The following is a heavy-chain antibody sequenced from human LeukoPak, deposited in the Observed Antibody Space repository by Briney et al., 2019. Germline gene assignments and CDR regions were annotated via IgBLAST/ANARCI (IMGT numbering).Heavy chain of an antibody. J-gene: IGHJ4*02. D-gene: IGHD3-16*01. Sequence: ASVKVSCKASGYTFTSYGISWVRQAPGQGLEWMGWISAYNGNTNYAQKPPGRVTMTRDMSTSTLYIELRSLRSEDTALYYRGRGGRARLGGGLDYWGQGTLVSVSS. CDR3: GRGGRARLGGGLDY. CDR1: GYTFTSYG. CDR2: ISAYNGNT. V-gene: IGHV1-18*01.